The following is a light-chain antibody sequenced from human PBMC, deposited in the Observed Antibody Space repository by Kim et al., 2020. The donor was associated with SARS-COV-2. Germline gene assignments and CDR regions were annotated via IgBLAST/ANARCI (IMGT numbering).Light chain of an antibody. CDR2: GAS. J-gene: IGKJ1*01. V-gene: IGKV3-20*01. Sequence: EVVLTQSPGTLSLSPGERATLSCRASQSFSNNYLAWYQQRPGQAPKLLIYGASNRATGIPDRFSGSGSGTDFTLTINRLEPEDFVVYFCQQFYILPWTFGRVTKVDIK. CDR1: QSFSNNY. CDR3: QQFYILPWT.